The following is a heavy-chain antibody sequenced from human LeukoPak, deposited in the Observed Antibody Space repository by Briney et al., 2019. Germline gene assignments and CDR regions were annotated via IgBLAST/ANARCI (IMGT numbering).Heavy chain of an antibody. Sequence: GGSLRLSCAASGFTFSSYEMNWVRQAPGKGLEWVSYISIGGRTQYYADSVKGRFTISRDNSKNTLYLQMNSLRAEDTAVYYCAKVLIWTYGSGNYYKGAFDIWGQGTMVTVFS. CDR1: GFTFSSYE. CDR2: ISIGGRTQ. V-gene: IGHV3-48*03. CDR3: AKVLIWTYGSGNYYKGAFDI. J-gene: IGHJ3*02. D-gene: IGHD3-10*01.